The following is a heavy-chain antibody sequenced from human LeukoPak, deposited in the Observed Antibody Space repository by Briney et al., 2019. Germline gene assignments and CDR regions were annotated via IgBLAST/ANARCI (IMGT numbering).Heavy chain of an antibody. CDR3: VRGGAEYSNGHNWFDP. J-gene: IGHJ5*02. V-gene: IGHV3-74*01. D-gene: IGHD2/OR15-2a*01. CDR2: INSYGSST. CDR1: GFTFSSHW. Sequence: RAGGSLRLSCAVSGFTFSSHWMHWVRQAPGKGLVWVSRINSYGSSTTYADSVKGRLTISRDNAKNTLYLQMNSLRAEDTAVYYCVRGGAEYSNGHNWFDPWGQGTLVTVSS.